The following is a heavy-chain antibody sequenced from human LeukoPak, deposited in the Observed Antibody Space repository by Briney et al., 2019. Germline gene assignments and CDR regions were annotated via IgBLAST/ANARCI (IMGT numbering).Heavy chain of an antibody. CDR3: AREEGWNDLDYFDY. Sequence: ASVKVSCKASGYTFTGYYMHWVRQAPGQGLEWMGRINPNSGGTNYAQKFQGRVTMTRDTSISTAYMELSRLRSDDTAVYYCAREEGWNDLDYFDYWGQGTLVTVSS. CDR2: INPNSGGT. D-gene: IGHD1-1*01. CDR1: GYTFTGYY. V-gene: IGHV1-2*06. J-gene: IGHJ4*02.